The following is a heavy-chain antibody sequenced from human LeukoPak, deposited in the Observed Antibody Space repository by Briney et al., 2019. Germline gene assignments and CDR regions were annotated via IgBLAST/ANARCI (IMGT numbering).Heavy chain of an antibody. V-gene: IGHV4-39*01. Sequence: SETLSLTCAVSGGSISSSTFYWGWIRQPPGTGLEWIGTIYSSGTTYYSPSLKSRVTVSVDTSKNQFSLNLSSVTAADTAVYYCERHLALYYHAMDVWGQGTAVTVSS. CDR2: IYSSGTT. CDR3: ERHLALYYHAMDV. D-gene: IGHD1-26*01. CDR1: GGSISSSTFY. J-gene: IGHJ6*02.